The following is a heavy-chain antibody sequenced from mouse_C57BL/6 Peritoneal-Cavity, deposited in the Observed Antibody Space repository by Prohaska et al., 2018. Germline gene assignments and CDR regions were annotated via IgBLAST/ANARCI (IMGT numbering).Heavy chain of an antibody. V-gene: IGHV5-17*01. CDR1: GFTFSDYG. J-gene: IGHJ3*01. CDR3: ARVHGSAWFAY. D-gene: IGHD2-2*01. CDR2: SSSGSSTI. Sequence: EVQLVESGGGLVKPGGSLKLSCAASGFTFSDYGMHWVRQAPEKGLDWVAYSSSGSSTIYYADTVKGRFTISRDKAKNTLLLQMTSLRSEDTAMYYCARVHGSAWFAYWGQGTLVTVSA.